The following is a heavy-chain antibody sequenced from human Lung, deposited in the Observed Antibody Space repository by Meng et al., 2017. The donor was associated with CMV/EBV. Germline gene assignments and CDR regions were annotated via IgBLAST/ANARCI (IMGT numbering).Heavy chain of an antibody. CDR3: ARDHPDYGGNAGY. CDR2: INPTSGGT. Sequence: ASGSPFPCYSLHWVRQAPGQGLEWMGWINPTSGGTSYAQKFQGRVTMTRDTSISTAYMELSRLRSDDTAVYYCARDHPDYGGNAGYWGQGTLVTVSS. D-gene: IGHD4-23*01. CDR1: GSPFPCYS. V-gene: IGHV1-2*02. J-gene: IGHJ4*02.